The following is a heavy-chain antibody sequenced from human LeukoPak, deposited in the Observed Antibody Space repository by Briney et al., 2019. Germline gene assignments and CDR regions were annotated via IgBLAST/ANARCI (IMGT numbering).Heavy chain of an antibody. V-gene: IGHV4-34*01. Sequence: SEILSLTCAVYGGSFSRFYWGWLGQCPGKGLEWIAELDHRGHTTYNPSVKNRVTISVDPSKHRFSLNVRSLSAADTAVYYCARGATISEPGSFDFRGQGTLGTVSS. J-gene: IGHJ4*03. CDR3: ARGATISEPGSFDF. D-gene: IGHD1-26*01. CDR1: GGSFSRFY. CDR2: LDHRGHT.